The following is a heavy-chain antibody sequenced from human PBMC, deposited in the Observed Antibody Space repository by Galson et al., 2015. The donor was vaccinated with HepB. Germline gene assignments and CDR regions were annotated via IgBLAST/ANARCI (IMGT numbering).Heavy chain of an antibody. Sequence: SLRLSCAASGFTFSSYAMRWVRQAPGKGLEWVSAICGSGGSKYYADSVKGRFTISRDNSKNTLYLQMNSLRAEDTAVYYCAEGGLGRYQLLFRTRFDAFDIWGQGTMVTVSS. CDR3: AEGGLGRYQLLFRTRFDAFDI. D-gene: IGHD2-2*01. J-gene: IGHJ3*02. CDR2: ICGSGGSK. CDR1: GFTFSSYA. V-gene: IGHV3-23*01.